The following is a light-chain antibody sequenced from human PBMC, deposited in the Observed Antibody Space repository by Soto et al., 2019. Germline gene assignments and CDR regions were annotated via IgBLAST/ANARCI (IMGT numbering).Light chain of an antibody. CDR1: HDIKKY. CDR3: QQFDDLPLT. Sequence: DIQMTQSPSSLSASVGDRVTITCQASHDIKKYLNWYQQKAHKVPKLLIHDASTLATGVPSRFTRSGSGTDFTLTINSLQTEDVATYYCQQFDDLPLTFGGGTKVDI. J-gene: IGKJ4*01. CDR2: DAS. V-gene: IGKV1-33*01.